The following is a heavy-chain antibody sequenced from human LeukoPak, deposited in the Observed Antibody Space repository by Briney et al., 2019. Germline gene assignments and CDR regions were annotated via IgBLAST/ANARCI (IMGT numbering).Heavy chain of an antibody. D-gene: IGHD3-22*01. CDR2: ISYSGST. V-gene: IGHV4-61*01. Sequence: PSQTLSLTCTVSGASISGGYYSWSWIRQHPGKGLEWIGYISYSGSTNYNPSLKSRVTISVDTSKNQFSLKLSSVTAADTAVYYCARGGLRSDYYYYGMDVWGQGTTVTVSS. CDR1: GASISGGYYS. J-gene: IGHJ6*02. CDR3: ARGGLRSDYYYYGMDV.